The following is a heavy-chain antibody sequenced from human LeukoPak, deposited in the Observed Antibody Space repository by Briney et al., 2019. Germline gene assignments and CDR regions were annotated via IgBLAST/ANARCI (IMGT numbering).Heavy chain of an antibody. V-gene: IGHV4-34*01. CDR3: ASGGRYYDSSGYLPPVDY. CDR2: INHSGST. D-gene: IGHD3-22*01. Sequence: SETLSLTCAVYGGSFSGYYWSWIRQPPGKGLEWIGEINHSGSTNYNPSLKSRVTISVDTSKNQFSLELSSVTAADTAMYYCASGGRYYDSSGYLPPVDYWGQGTLVTVSS. J-gene: IGHJ4*02. CDR1: GGSFSGYY.